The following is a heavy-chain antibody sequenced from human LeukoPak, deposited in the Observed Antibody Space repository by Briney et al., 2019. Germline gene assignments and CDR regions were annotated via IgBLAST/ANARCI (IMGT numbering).Heavy chain of an antibody. CDR2: ISGSGGST. J-gene: IGHJ6*03. D-gene: IGHD4-23*01. CDR1: GFTFSSYG. Sequence: TGGSLRLSCAASGFTFSSYGMSWVRQAPGKGLEWVSAISGSGGSTYYADSVKRRFTISRDNSKNTLYLQMNSLRAEDTAVYYCAKDPRRWSYYYYYMDVWGKGTTVTISS. V-gene: IGHV3-23*01. CDR3: AKDPRRWSYYYYYMDV.